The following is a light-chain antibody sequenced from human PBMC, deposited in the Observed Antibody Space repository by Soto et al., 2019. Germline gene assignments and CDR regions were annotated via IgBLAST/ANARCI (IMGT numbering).Light chain of an antibody. V-gene: IGLV2-11*01. CDR1: SSDVGGHNS. J-gene: IGLJ1*01. CDR3: CSYAGSYTYV. CDR2: DVS. Sequence: QSALTQPRSVSGSPGQSVTISCTGTSSDVGGHNSVSWYQQHPGKAPKLMIYDVSKRPSGVPDRFSGSKSGNTASLTISGLQAEDEADYYCCSYAGSYTYVFGTGTKLTVL.